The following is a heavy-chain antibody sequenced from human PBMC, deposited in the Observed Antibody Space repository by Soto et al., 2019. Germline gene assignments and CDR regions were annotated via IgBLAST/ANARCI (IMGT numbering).Heavy chain of an antibody. CDR1: GGTFSSYA. CDR3: ARGGGPLAAAGNPWYYYYGMDV. CDR2: IIPIFGTA. Sequence: QVQLVQSGAEVKKPGSSVKVSCKASGGTFSSYAISWVRQAPGQGLEWMGGIIPIFGTANYAQKFQGRVTITADESTSTAYIALSSLRSEDTAVYYCARGGGPLAAAGNPWYYYYGMDVWGQGTTVTVSS. D-gene: IGHD6-13*01. V-gene: IGHV1-69*01. J-gene: IGHJ6*02.